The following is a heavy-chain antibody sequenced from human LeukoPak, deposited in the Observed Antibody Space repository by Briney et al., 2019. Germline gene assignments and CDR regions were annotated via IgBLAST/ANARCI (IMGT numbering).Heavy chain of an antibody. CDR2: MNPNSGNT. D-gene: IGHD2-2*01. CDR3: ARVPSRARYCSSTSCSYYFDY. CDR1: VYTFTSYD. Sequence: ASVKVPCKASVYTFTSYDINWVRQATGQGLEWMGWMNPNSGNTGYAQKFQGRVTITRNTSISTAYMELSSLRSEATAVYYCARVPSRARYCSSTSCSYYFDYWGQGTLVTVSS. J-gene: IGHJ4*02. V-gene: IGHV1-8*03.